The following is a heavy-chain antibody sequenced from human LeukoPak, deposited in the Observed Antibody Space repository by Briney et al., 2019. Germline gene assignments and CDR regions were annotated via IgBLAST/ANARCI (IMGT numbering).Heavy chain of an antibody. CDR3: AKDSLNYDSSGYFDY. CDR2: IGGSGGTT. V-gene: IGHV3-23*01. CDR1: GFTFSSYV. D-gene: IGHD3-22*01. J-gene: IGHJ4*02. Sequence: GGSLRLSCAASGFTFSSYVMNWVRQAPGKGLEWVSAIGGSGGTTYYADSVKGRFTISRDNSKNTLYLQMNSLRVDDTAVYYCAKDSLNYDSSGYFDYWGQGTLVTVSS.